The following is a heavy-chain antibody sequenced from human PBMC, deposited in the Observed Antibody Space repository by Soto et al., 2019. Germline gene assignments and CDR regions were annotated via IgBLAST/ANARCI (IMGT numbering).Heavy chain of an antibody. Sequence: SETLSLTCTVSGGSISSYYWSWIRQPPGKGLEWIGYIYYSGSTNYNPSLKSRVTISVDTSKNQFSLKLSSVTAADTAVYYCARASYDFWSGYPETPYYYYDYMDVWGKGTTVTVSS. CDR1: GGSISSYY. CDR3: ARASYDFWSGYPETPYYYYDYMDV. V-gene: IGHV4-59*01. D-gene: IGHD3-3*01. J-gene: IGHJ6*03. CDR2: IYYSGST.